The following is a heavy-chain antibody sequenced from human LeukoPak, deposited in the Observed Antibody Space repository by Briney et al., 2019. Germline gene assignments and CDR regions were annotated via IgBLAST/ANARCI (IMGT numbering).Heavy chain of an antibody. Sequence: GASVKVSCKASGYKFTDDYMHWVRQAPGQGLEFMGWINPDSGITNYAQKFKGRVTMTRGTSISTAYLEVRSLTSDDTAVYYCAPTAEAYTSWWKVWGQGTLVTVSS. CDR1: GYKFTDDY. CDR2: INPDSGIT. V-gene: IGHV1-2*02. D-gene: IGHD3-16*01. CDR3: APTAEAYTSWWKV. J-gene: IGHJ4*02.